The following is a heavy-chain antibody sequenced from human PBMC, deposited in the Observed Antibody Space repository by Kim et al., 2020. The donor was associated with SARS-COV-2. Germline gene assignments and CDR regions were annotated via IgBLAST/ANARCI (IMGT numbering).Heavy chain of an antibody. V-gene: IGHV3-48*02. Sequence: KGRFTISRDNAKNSLYLQMNSLRDEDTAVYYCARAEGSYSSSWYPWYFDLWGRGTLVTVSS. D-gene: IGHD6-13*01. J-gene: IGHJ2*01. CDR3: ARAEGSYSSSWYPWYFDL.